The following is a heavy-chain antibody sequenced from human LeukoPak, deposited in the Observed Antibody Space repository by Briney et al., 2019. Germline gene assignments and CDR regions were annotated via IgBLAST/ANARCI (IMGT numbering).Heavy chain of an antibody. D-gene: IGHD4-23*01. CDR1: GGTFSSYA. J-gene: IGHJ4*02. Sequence: GASVKVSCKASGGTFSSYAISWVRQAPGQGLEWMGGIIPIFGTANHAQKFQGRVTITADESTSTAYMELSSLRSEDTAVYYCALLATTVVTRFDYWGQGTLVTVSS. V-gene: IGHV1-69*13. CDR3: ALLATTVVTRFDY. CDR2: IIPIFGTA.